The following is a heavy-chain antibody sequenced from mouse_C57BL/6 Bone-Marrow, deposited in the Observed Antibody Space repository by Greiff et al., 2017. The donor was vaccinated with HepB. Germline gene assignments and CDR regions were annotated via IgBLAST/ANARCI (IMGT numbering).Heavy chain of an antibody. CDR2: ISDGGSYT. D-gene: IGHD2-10*02. J-gene: IGHJ1*03. Sequence: EVMLVESGGGLVKPGGSLKLSCAASGFTFSSYAMSWVRQTPEKRLEWVATISDGGSYTYYPDNVKGRFTISRDNAKNNLYLQMSHLKSEDTAMYYCARDRYGWGYFDVWGTGTTVTVSS. CDR1: GFTFSSYA. CDR3: ARDRYGWGYFDV. V-gene: IGHV5-4*01.